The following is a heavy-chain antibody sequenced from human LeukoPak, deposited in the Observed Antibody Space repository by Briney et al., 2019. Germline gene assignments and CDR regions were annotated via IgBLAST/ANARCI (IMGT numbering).Heavy chain of an antibody. Sequence: PSETLSLTCTVSGGTFRRHYWSWIRQPPRKGLQWIACIDYSGSTNYNPSLKSRLTISVDASKNQVSLKLSSVTAADTAVYYCARDRRRERLHAFDIWGEGTRVGVSS. J-gene: IGHJ3*02. CDR2: IDYSGST. CDR3: ARDRRRERLHAFDI. V-gene: IGHV4-59*11. CDR1: GGTFRRHY. D-gene: IGHD1-26*01.